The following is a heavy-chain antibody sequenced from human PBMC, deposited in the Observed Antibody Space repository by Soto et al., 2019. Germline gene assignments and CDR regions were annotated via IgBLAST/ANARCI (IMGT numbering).Heavy chain of an antibody. J-gene: IGHJ4*02. CDR1: GFTFINYA. CDR3: ARSIGPGRSEY. V-gene: IGHV3-23*01. Sequence: EVQLMESGGDLVQPGGSLRLSCATSGFTFINYAMAWVRQGPRKGLEWVSAMSGTGGNTYYADSVKGRFTISRDNSKSALQLEMNNLRDEDTAVYYCARSIGPGRSEYWGQGTLVTVSS. CDR2: MSGTGGNT. D-gene: IGHD3-10*01.